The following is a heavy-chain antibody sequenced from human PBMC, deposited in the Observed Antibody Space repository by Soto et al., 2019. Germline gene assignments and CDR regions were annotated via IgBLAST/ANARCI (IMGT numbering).Heavy chain of an antibody. V-gene: IGHV4-39*01. CDR3: ARHSTIYYGMDV. J-gene: IGHJ6*02. CDR2: IYYSGST. CDR1: GGSISSSSYY. Sequence: SETLSLTCTVSGGSISSSSYYWGWIRQPPGKGLEWIGSIYYSGSTYYNPSLKSRVTISVDTSKNQFSLKLSSVTAADTAVYYCARHSTIYYGMDVWGQGTTVT. D-gene: IGHD2-2*01.